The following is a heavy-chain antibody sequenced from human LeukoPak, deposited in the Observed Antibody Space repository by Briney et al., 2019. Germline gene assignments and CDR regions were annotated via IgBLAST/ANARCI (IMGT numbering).Heavy chain of an antibody. D-gene: IGHD1-1*01. CDR1: GFTFSSYG. V-gene: IGHV3-33*01. CDR2: IWNDGSKK. Sequence: GRSLRLSCAASGFTFSSYGMHWVRQISGKGLEWVAVIWNDGSKKYYVDSVKGRFTISRDDSKNTLSLQMNSLRAEDTAVYYCATLNGHAFDIWGQGTMVTVSS. CDR3: ATLNGHAFDI. J-gene: IGHJ3*02.